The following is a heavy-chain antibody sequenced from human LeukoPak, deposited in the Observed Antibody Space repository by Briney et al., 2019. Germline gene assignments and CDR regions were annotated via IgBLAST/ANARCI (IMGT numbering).Heavy chain of an antibody. J-gene: IGHJ4*02. V-gene: IGHV3-48*03. CDR3: ARKTGSTIQYGSGIFDY. CDR2: TSNTGTTI. Sequence: PGGSLRLSCGASGFTFSSHAMSWVRTAPGKGLEWFSYTSNTGTTINYADSVKGRFTISRDNAKKSLYLQMNSLRVEDTAVYYCARKTGSTIQYGSGIFDYWGQGTLVTVSS. D-gene: IGHD3-10*01. CDR1: GFTFSSHA.